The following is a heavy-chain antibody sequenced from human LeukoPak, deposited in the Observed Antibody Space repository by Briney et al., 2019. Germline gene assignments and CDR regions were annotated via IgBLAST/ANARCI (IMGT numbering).Heavy chain of an antibody. J-gene: IGHJ4*02. CDR2: ISGSGDNT. Sequence: GGSLRLSCAASGFTFSSYSMNWVRQAPGKGLEWVSAISGSGDNTYYADSVKGRFTISRDNSKNTLYLQMNSLRAEDTAVYYCARVSHPYSSGWYYFDYWGQGTLVTVSS. D-gene: IGHD6-19*01. V-gene: IGHV3-23*01. CDR3: ARVSHPYSSGWYYFDY. CDR1: GFTFSSYS.